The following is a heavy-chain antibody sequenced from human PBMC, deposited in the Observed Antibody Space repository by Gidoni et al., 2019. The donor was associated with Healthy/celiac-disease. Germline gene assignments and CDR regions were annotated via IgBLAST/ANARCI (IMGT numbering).Heavy chain of an antibody. CDR1: GGSISSSSTY. J-gene: IGHJ4*02. Sequence: QLQLQESGQGLVKPSETLSLTCTVSGGSISSSSTYWGWIRQPPGKGLEWIGSIYYSGSTYYNPSLKSRVTISVDTSKNQFSLKLSSVTSADTAVYYCARHFSSSWYQTPYYFDYWGQGTLVTVSS. CDR3: ARHFSSSWYQTPYYFDY. CDR2: IYYSGST. D-gene: IGHD6-13*01. V-gene: IGHV4-39*01.